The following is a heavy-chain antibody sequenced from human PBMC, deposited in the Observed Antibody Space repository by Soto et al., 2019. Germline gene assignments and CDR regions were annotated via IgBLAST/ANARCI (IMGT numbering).Heavy chain of an antibody. Sequence: SVKVSCKASGYTFTSYGISWVRQAPGQGLEWMGWISAYNGNTNYAQKLQGRVTMTTDTSTSTAYMELRSLRSDDTAVYYCARVIYYDSSGYYWPESLDYWGQGTLVTVSS. V-gene: IGHV1-18*04. J-gene: IGHJ4*02. CDR2: ISAYNGNT. CDR1: GYTFTSYG. D-gene: IGHD3-22*01. CDR3: ARVIYYDSSGYYWPESLDY.